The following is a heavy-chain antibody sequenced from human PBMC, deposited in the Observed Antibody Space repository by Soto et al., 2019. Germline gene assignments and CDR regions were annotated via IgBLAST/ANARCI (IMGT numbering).Heavy chain of an antibody. CDR2: IYYSGST. J-gene: IGHJ6*02. D-gene: IGHD4-17*01. Sequence: SETLSLTCTVSGGSISSYYWSWIRQPPGKGLEWIGYIYYSGSTNYNPSLKSRVTISVDTSKNQFSLKLSSVTAADTAVYYCARVGYGEADGMDVWGQGTTVTVSS. CDR3: ARVGYGEADGMDV. CDR1: GGSISSYY. V-gene: IGHV4-59*01.